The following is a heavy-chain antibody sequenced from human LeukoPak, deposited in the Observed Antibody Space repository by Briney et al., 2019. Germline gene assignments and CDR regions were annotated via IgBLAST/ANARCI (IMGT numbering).Heavy chain of an antibody. CDR2: LYYIGST. CDR1: GGPISSYY. J-gene: IGHJ3*02. V-gene: IGHV4-59*01. D-gene: IGHD2-15*01. Sequence: SETLSLTCPVSGGPISSYYWSWIRQPPGKGLEWSGYLYYIGSTNHTPSLTSRVTTSEDTSKNQFSLKLSLVTAAATAVCYCARAHPAWQVDPFAFDIWGQGTMVTVSS. CDR3: ARAHPAWQVDPFAFDI.